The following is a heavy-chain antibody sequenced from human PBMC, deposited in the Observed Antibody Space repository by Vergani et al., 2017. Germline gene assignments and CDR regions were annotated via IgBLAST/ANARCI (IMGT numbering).Heavy chain of an antibody. CDR2: IRNKAYGGKT. CDR1: GFSFGDYA. Sequence: EVQLVESGGGLVTPGRSLRLSCAASGFSFGDYAMTWVRQAPGKGLEWVAFIRNKAYGGKTEYAASVKGRFTISRDDSKRLANLQLSGLKTEDTAVYFCSRGRGYSFGYSDYWGQGTLVTVSS. D-gene: IGHD5-18*01. J-gene: IGHJ4*02. V-gene: IGHV3-49*04. CDR3: SRGRGYSFGYSDY.